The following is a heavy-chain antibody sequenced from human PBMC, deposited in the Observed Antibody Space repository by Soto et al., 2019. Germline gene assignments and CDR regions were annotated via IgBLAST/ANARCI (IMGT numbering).Heavy chain of an antibody. CDR1: GDSVSSNSAA. Sequence: SQTLSLTCAISGDSVSSNSAAWNWIRQSPSRGLEWLGRTYYRSKWYNDYAVSVKSRITINPDTSKNQFSLQLNSVTPEDTAVYYRARKGMYSSDFYYYYYMDVWGKGTTVTVSS. J-gene: IGHJ6*03. CDR2: TYYRSKWYN. V-gene: IGHV6-1*01. CDR3: ARKGMYSSDFYYYYYMDV. D-gene: IGHD6-19*01.